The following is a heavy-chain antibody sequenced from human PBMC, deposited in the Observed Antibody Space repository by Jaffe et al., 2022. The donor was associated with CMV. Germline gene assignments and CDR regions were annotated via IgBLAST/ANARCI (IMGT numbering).Heavy chain of an antibody. J-gene: IGHJ4*02. CDR2: ISAYNGNT. Sequence: QVQLVQSGAEVKKPGASVKVSCKASGYTFTSYGISWVRQAPGQGLEWMGWISAYNGNTNYAQKLQGRVTMTTDTSTSTAYMELRSLRSDDTAVYYCARDQRYDSSGYHRSSPLDYWGQGTLVTVSS. D-gene: IGHD3-22*01. CDR1: GYTFTSYG. CDR3: ARDQRYDSSGYHRSSPLDY. V-gene: IGHV1-18*01.